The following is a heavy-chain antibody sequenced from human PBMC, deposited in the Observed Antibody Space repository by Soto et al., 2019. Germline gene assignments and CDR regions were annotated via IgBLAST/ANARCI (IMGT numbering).Heavy chain of an antibody. J-gene: IGHJ3*02. D-gene: IGHD3-16*01. CDR2: ISYDGSNK. CDR3: AREVLGGLGAFDI. Sequence: GGSLRLSCAASGFTFSSYAMHWVRQAPGKGLEWVAVISYDGSNKYYADSVKGRFTISRDNSKNTLYLQMNSLRAEDTAVYYCAREVLGGLGAFDIWGQGTMVTVSS. V-gene: IGHV3-30*04. CDR1: GFTFSSYA.